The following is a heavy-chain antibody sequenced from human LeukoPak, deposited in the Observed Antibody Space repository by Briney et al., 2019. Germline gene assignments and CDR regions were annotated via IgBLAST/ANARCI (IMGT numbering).Heavy chain of an antibody. J-gene: IGHJ3*02. CDR2: MNPNSDNT. D-gene: IGHD2-2*01. V-gene: IGHV1-8*01. CDR1: GYTFTSYD. CDR3: ARAQMRYRSSTSCYMGDAFDI. Sequence: ASVKVSCKASGYTFTSYDINWVRQATGQGLEWMGWMNPNSDNTGYAQKFQGRVTMTRNTSISTAYMELSSLRSEDTAVYYCARAQMRYRSSTSCYMGDAFDIWGQGTMVTVSS.